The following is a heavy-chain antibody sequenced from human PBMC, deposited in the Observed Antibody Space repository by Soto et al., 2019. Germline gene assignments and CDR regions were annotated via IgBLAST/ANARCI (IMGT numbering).Heavy chain of an antibody. CDR3: ARHWIAGSSRP. CDR1: GGSFSGYY. CDR2: INHSGST. Sequence: SDTPSITCAAYGGSFSGYYCSWIRQPPGKGLEWIGEINHSGSTNYNPSLKSRVTISVDTSKNQFSLKLSSVTAADTAVYYCARHWIAGSSRPWGQRTL. D-gene: IGHD2-21*01. J-gene: IGHJ5*02. V-gene: IGHV4-34*01.